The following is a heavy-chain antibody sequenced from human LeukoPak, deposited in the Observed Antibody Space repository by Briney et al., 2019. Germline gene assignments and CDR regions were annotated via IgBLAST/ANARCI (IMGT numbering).Heavy chain of an antibody. CDR2: IYSGGST. CDR3: ARDLLEWYFDY. D-gene: IGHD3-3*01. CDR1: GFTLSTYN. Sequence: GGSLRLSCAASGFTLSTYNMNWVRQAPGKGLEWVSVIYSGGSTYYADSVKGRFTISRDNSKNTLYLQMNSLRAEDTAVYYCARDLLEWYFDYWGQGTLVTVSS. J-gene: IGHJ4*02. V-gene: IGHV3-66*01.